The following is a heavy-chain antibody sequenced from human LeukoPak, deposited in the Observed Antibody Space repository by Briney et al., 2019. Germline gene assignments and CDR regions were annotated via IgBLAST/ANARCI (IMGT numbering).Heavy chain of an antibody. CDR3: ARGSIDEPDY. CDR2: ISYDGSNK. D-gene: IGHD6-6*01. Sequence: GGSLRLSCAASGFTFSSYAMHWVRQAPGKGLEGVAVISYDGSNKYYADSVKGRFTISKDNSKNTLYLQMNSLRAEDTAVYYCARGSIDEPDYWGQGTLVTVSS. CDR1: GFTFSSYA. J-gene: IGHJ4*02. V-gene: IGHV3-30-3*01.